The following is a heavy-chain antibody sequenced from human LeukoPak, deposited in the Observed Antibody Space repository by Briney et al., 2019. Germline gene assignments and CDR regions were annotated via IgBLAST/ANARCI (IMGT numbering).Heavy chain of an antibody. Sequence: GGSLRLSCAASGFTVSSNYMSWVRQAPGKGLEWVSAISGSGGSTYYADSVKGRFTISRDNSKNTLYLQMNSLRAEDTAVYYCAKDLPAAMSGLDYWGQGTLVTVSS. J-gene: IGHJ4*02. CDR2: ISGSGGST. V-gene: IGHV3-23*01. CDR3: AKDLPAAMSGLDY. CDR1: GFTVSSNY. D-gene: IGHD2-2*01.